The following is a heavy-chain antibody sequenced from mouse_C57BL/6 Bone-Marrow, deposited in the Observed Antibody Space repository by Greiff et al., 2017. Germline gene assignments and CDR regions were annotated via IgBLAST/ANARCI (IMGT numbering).Heavy chain of an antibody. CDR1: GYTFTEYT. V-gene: IGHV1-62-2*01. CDR2: FYPGSGSI. Sequence: VQLQESGAELVKPGASVKLSCKASGYTFTEYTIHWVKQRSGQGLEWIGWFYPGSGSIKYNEKFKDKATLTADKSSSTVYMELSSLTSEDSAVYFCARHGPLYDGYPAWFAYWGQGTLVTVSA. D-gene: IGHD2-3*01. J-gene: IGHJ3*01. CDR3: ARHGPLYDGYPAWFAY.